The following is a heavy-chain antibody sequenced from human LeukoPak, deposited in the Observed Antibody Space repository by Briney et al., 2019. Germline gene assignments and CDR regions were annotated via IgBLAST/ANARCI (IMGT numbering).Heavy chain of an antibody. CDR3: AKGSSRSAAGAFDT. D-gene: IGHD6-19*01. CDR1: GFTFSSYA. J-gene: IGHJ3*02. Sequence: PGRSLRLSCAASGFTFSSYAMSWVRQAPGKGLEWVSGIRGSGDITYDADSVRGRFTISRDNSKNTLYLQMNSLRAEDTAVYYCAKGSSRSAAGAFDTWGQGTMVTVSA. V-gene: IGHV3-23*01. CDR2: IRGSGDIT.